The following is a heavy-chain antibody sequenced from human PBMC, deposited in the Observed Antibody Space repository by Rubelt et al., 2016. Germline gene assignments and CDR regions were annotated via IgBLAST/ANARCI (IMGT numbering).Heavy chain of an antibody. J-gene: IGHJ3*02. CDR3: TENTLTSTVWNDAVDM. CDR1: GFTVSSTY. Sequence: EVQLVESGGGLIQPGGSLRLSCAVSGFTVSSTYMTWVRQAPGKGLEWVSAISGSGGSTYYADSVTGWFPISRDNTTNPLDLQRNSLGAEDTSAYYCTENTLTSTVWNDAVDMWGQGTMVTVSS. D-gene: IGHD4-11*01. V-gene: IGHV3-53*01. CDR2: SGSGGST.